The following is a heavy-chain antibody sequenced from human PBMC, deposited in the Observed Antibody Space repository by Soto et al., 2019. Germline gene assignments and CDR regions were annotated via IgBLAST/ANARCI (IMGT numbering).Heavy chain of an antibody. V-gene: IGHV3-49*04. CDR1: GFTFGDYA. D-gene: IGHD6-13*01. CDR2: IKSKGYGGTT. J-gene: IGHJ4*02. Sequence: GGSLRLSCIGSGFTFGDYAMSWVRQAPGKGLGWVGFIKSKGYGGTTEYAASVKGRFTISRDDSKSIAYLQMNSLKTEDTAVYYCTIKTGYSSSWYPYYFDHWGQGALVTVSS. CDR3: TIKTGYSSSWYPYYFDH.